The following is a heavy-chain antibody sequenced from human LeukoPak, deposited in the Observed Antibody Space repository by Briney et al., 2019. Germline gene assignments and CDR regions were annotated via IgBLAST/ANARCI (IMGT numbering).Heavy chain of an antibody. CDR1: GYSFTTYW. J-gene: IGHJ4*02. CDR3: ARLPFASSTPFDY. Sequence: GESLKISCKGSGYSFTTYWIGWVRQMPGKGLEWMGIIYPGDSDTRYSPSFQGQVTISVDKSSSTAYLQWSSLKASDTAMYYCARLPFASSTPFDYWGQGTLVTVSS. D-gene: IGHD3-10*01. V-gene: IGHV5-51*01. CDR2: IYPGDSDT.